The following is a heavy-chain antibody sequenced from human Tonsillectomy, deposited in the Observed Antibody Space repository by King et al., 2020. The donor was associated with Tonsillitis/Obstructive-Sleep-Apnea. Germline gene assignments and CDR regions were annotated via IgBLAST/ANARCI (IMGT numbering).Heavy chain of an antibody. D-gene: IGHD2-8*01. CDR2: IYYSGST. CDR1: GGSISSYY. V-gene: IGHV4-59*01. Sequence: QLQESGPGLVKPSETLSLTCTVSGGSISSYYWSWIRQPPGKGLEWIGYIYYSGSTNYNPSLKSRVTISVDTSKNQFSLKRSSVTAADTAVYYCARDMVLEAGGDAFDIWGQGTMVTVSS. CDR3: ARDMVLEAGGDAFDI. J-gene: IGHJ3*02.